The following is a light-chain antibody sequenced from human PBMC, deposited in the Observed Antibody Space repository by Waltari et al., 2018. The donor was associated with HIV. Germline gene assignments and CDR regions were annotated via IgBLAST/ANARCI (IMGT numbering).Light chain of an antibody. CDR3: QQYNNWPII. CDR2: GAS. CDR1: QSVSTN. V-gene: IGKV3-15*01. Sequence: EIVMTQSPATLSVSPGERATLSCRASQSVSTNLAWFPQKPGQAPRLLIYGASTRATGIPARFSGSGSGTEFTLTISGLQSEDFAVYYCQQYNNWPIIFGQGTRLEIK. J-gene: IGKJ5*01.